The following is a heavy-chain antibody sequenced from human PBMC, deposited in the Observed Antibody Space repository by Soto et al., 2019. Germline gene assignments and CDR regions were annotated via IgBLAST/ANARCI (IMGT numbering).Heavy chain of an antibody. Sequence: SLRLSCAASGFTFSSYEMNWVRQAPGKGLEWVSYISSSGSTIYYADSVKGRFTISRDNAKNSLYLQMNSLRAEDTAVYYCARDEPYYYDSSGSPHFYYYGMDVWGQGTTVTVSS. V-gene: IGHV3-48*03. CDR3: ARDEPYYYDSSGSPHFYYYGMDV. CDR2: ISSSGSTI. J-gene: IGHJ6*02. D-gene: IGHD3-22*01. CDR1: GFTFSSYE.